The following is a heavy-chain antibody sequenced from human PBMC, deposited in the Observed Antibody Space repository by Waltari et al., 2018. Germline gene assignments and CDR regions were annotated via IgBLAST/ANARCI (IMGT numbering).Heavy chain of an antibody. J-gene: IGHJ4*02. CDR1: GFTVSSNY. CDR2: IYSGGST. V-gene: IGHV3-53*02. CDR3: ARELRDYGDYGGVFDY. Sequence: EVQLVETGGGLIQPGGSLRLSCAASGFTVSSNYMSWVRQAPGKGLEWVSVIYSGGSTYYADSVKGRFTISRDNSKNTLYLQMNSLRAEDTAVYYCARELRDYGDYGGVFDYWGQGTLVTVSS. D-gene: IGHD4-17*01.